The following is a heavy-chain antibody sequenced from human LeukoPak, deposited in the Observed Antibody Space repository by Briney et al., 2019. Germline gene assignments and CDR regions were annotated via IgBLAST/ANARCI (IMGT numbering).Heavy chain of an antibody. V-gene: IGHV3-7*01. CDR2: INQDGSEK. CDR3: ARPVPAAISPDAFDI. J-gene: IGHJ3*02. Sequence: GGSLRLSCAASAFSFSSYWMSWVRQAPGKGLEWVAHINQDGSEKYYVDSVKGRFTISRDNAKNSLYLQMNSLRAEDTAVYYCARPVPAAISPDAFDIWGQGTMVTVSS. D-gene: IGHD2-2*02. CDR1: AFSFSSYW.